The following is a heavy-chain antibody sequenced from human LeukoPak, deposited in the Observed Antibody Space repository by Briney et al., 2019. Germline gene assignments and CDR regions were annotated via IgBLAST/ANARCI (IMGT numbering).Heavy chain of an antibody. J-gene: IGHJ4*02. CDR1: GFTFSSYA. CDR2: INHSGST. V-gene: IGHV4-34*01. CDR3: ARDATDGYNTHFDY. Sequence: GSLRLSCAASGFTFSSYAMSWVRQAPGKGLEWIGEINHSGSTNYNPSLKSRVTISVDTSKNQFSLKLSSVTAADTAVYYCARDATDGYNTHFDYWGQGTLVTVSS. D-gene: IGHD5-24*01.